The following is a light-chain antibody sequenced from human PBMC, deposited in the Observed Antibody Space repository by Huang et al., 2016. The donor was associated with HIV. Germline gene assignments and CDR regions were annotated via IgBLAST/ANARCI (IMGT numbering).Light chain of an antibody. CDR3: QQRKSWLT. Sequence: EIVLTQSPATLSWYPGERVTLFYRASQDIDTPLALDQQKPGQAPRLLIYDASQRVTGVPARFTGSGSGTEFALTINSLEFDDFAIYYCQQRKSWLTFGGGTKVEVK. CDR2: DAS. J-gene: IGKJ4*01. CDR1: QDIDTP. V-gene: IGKV3D-11*01.